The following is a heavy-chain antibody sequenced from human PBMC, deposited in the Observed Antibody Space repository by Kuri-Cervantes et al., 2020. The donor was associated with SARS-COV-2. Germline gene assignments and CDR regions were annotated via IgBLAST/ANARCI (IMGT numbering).Heavy chain of an antibody. CDR3: AIDAHSTPGGY. J-gene: IGHJ4*02. V-gene: IGHV3-48*01. Sequence: GESLKISCAASGFTFRRYSMNWVRQAPGKGLEWVSYISSSSSTIYYSDSVKGRFTISSDNAKNTLYLQMNSLETEDTAVYYCAIDAHSTPGGYWGQGTLVTVSS. CDR1: GFTFRRYS. D-gene: IGHD6-13*01. CDR2: ISSSSSTI.